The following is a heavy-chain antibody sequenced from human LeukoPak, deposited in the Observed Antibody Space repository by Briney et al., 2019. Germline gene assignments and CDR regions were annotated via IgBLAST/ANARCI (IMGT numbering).Heavy chain of an antibody. D-gene: IGHD3-10*01. V-gene: IGHV4-61*02. CDR3: ARGHWYYYGSGSYSFDY. CDR2: IYTSGST. CDR1: GGSISSGSYY. J-gene: IGHJ4*02. Sequence: SETLSLTCTVSGGSISSGSYYWSWIRQPAGKGLEWIGRIYTSGSTNYNSSLKSRVTISVDTSKNQFSLKLSSVTAADTAVYYCARGHWYYYGSGSYSFDYWGQGTLVTVSS.